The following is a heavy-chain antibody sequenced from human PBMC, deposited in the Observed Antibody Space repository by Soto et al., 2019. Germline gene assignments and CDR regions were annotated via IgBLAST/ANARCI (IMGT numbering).Heavy chain of an antibody. D-gene: IGHD4-17*01. J-gene: IGHJ1*01. Sequence: QTQGKGLEWVSFISSSGSVIYYADSVRGRFTISRDNAKTSLYLQMNSLRDEDTAVYYCATDHYGSNSDALEYWGQGTLVTVPS. V-gene: IGHV3-48*02. CDR3: ATDHYGSNSDALEY. CDR2: ISSSGSVI.